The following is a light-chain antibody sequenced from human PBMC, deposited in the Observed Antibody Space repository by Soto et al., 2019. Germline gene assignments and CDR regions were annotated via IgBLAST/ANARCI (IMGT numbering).Light chain of an antibody. J-gene: IGLJ1*01. CDR2: EDA. CDR3: CSYAGGRTYV. V-gene: IGLV2-23*01. Sequence: QSVLTQPASVSGSPGQSITISCTGTSSDVGSYNLVSWYQYHPGKAPKLIIYEDAKRPSGVSNRFSGSKSGYMASLTISGLQAEDEADFYCCSYAGGRTYVFGTGTKLTVL. CDR1: SSDVGSYNL.